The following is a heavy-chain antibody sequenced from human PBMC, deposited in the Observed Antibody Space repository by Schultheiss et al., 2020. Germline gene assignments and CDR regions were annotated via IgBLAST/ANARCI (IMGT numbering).Heavy chain of an antibody. J-gene: IGHJ4*02. V-gene: IGHV2-5*01. CDR2: IYWNDDK. D-gene: IGHD3-9*01. Sequence: SGPTLVKPTQTLTLTCTFSGFSLSTSGVGVGWIRQPPGKALEWLALIYWNDDKRYSPSLKSRLTITKDTSKNQVVLTMTNMDPVDTATYYCARIELRYFDWLPDYWGQGTLVTVYS. CDR3: ARIELRYFDWLPDY. CDR1: GFSLSTSGVG.